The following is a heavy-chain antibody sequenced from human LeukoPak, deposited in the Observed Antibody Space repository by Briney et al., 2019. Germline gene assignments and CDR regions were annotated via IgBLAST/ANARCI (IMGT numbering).Heavy chain of an antibody. CDR3: ARDVVVTGYDAFDI. V-gene: IGHV4-38-2*02. J-gene: IGHJ3*02. CDR2: IYYSGST. D-gene: IGHD2-21*02. CDR1: GYSISSGYY. Sequence: SETLSLTCTVSGYSISSGYYWGWIRQPPGKGLEWIGYIYYSGSTNYNPSLKSRVTISVDTSKNQFSLKLSSVTAADTAVYYCARDVVVTGYDAFDIWGQGTMVTVSS.